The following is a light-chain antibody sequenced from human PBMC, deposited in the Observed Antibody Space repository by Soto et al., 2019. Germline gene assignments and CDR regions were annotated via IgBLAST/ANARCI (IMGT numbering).Light chain of an antibody. CDR1: QSISVW. Sequence: IPLSQSPTTLSASAGYTHTLICRASQSISVWLAWYQQKPGKAPDLLIYMRSSLRSGVPSRVSGSGSGTEFTLTISSLQPDDFATYYCQQYNSWTFGQGTKVDIK. CDR2: MRS. CDR3: QQYNSWT. J-gene: IGKJ1*01. V-gene: IGKV1-5*03.